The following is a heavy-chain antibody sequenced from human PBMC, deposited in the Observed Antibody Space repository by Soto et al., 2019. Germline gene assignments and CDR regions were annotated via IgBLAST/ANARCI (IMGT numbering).Heavy chain of an antibody. V-gene: IGHV4-4*02. CDR1: GGSVRAPDW. D-gene: IGHD1-1*01. Sequence: PSETLSLTCTLSGGSVRAPDWWNWVRQSPDKGREWIAEVHISGHSNYNPSLRSRVSVSIESSKNHFYLNLNSVTAADTAIYYCARVRPGRSVKNCYFGTWGQGT. J-gene: IGHJ5*01. CDR2: VHISGHS. CDR3: ARVRPGRSVKNCYFGT.